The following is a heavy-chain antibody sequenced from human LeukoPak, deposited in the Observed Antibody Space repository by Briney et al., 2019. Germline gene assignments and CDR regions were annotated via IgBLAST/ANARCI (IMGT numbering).Heavy chain of an antibody. V-gene: IGHV3-23*01. Sequence: SCAASGFTFSSYAMSWVRQAPGKGLEWVSAISGSGGSTYYADSVKGRFTISRDNSKNTLYLQMNSLRAEDTAIYYCAKEAMPCSGGSCYSASPLVDYWGQGTLVTVSS. CDR3: AKEAMPCSGGSCYSASPLVDY. J-gene: IGHJ4*02. CDR2: ISGSGGST. CDR1: GFTFSSYA. D-gene: IGHD2-15*01.